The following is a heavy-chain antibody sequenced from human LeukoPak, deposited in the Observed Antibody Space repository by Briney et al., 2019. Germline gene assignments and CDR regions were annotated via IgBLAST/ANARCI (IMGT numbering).Heavy chain of an antibody. CDR1: GGSISGYY. J-gene: IGHJ4*02. Sequence: SETLSLTCTVSGGSISGYYWSWIRQPPGKGLEWIGYIYYSGSTNYNPSLKSRVTISVDTSKNQFSLKLSSVTAADTAVYYCARDSLVQGFGYWGQGTLVTVSS. CDR2: IYYSGST. CDR3: ARDSLVQGFGY. D-gene: IGHD6-6*01. V-gene: IGHV4-59*01.